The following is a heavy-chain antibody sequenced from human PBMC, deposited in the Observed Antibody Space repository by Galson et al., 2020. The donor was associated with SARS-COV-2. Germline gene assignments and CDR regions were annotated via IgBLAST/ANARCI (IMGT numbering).Heavy chain of an antibody. J-gene: IGHJ3*01. Sequence: LSLTCAASGFTFSNFGMHWVRQAPGKGLEWVAVISTDGNNKYDADSVKGRFTISRDNSDNTLYLQMHSLRPEDTAVYFCARAGYSSTWTLGDAFDVWGQGTLVTVSS. V-gene: IGHV3-30*03. D-gene: IGHD3-16*02. CDR3: ARAGYSSTWTLGDAFDV. CDR1: GFTFSNFG. CDR2: ISTDGNNK.